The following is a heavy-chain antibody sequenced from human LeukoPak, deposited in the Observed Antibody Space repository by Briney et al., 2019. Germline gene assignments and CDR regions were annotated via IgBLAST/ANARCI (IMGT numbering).Heavy chain of an antibody. CDR3: ARETSEDSPYYYYYMDV. V-gene: IGHV3-66*01. J-gene: IGHJ6*03. CDR2: IYSGGST. CDR1: GFTFSSYA. D-gene: IGHD2-21*01. Sequence: GGSLRLSCAASGFTFSSYAMSWVRQAPGKGLEWVSVIYSGGSTYYADSVKGRFTISRDNSKNTLYLQMNSLRAEDTAVYYCARETSEDSPYYYYYMDVWGKGTTVTISS.